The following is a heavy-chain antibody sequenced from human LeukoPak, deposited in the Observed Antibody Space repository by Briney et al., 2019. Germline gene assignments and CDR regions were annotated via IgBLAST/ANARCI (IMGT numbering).Heavy chain of an antibody. D-gene: IGHD1-1*01. Sequence: GESLKISCKGSGYRFTSYWIAWVRQMPGKGLEWMGIIYPDDSDTRYSPSFQGQVTISVDKSINTAYLQWSSLKASDSAMYYCARSASLQPLDYWGQGTLVTVSS. V-gene: IGHV5-51*01. J-gene: IGHJ4*02. CDR2: IYPDDSDT. CDR1: GYRFTSYW. CDR3: ARSASLQPLDY.